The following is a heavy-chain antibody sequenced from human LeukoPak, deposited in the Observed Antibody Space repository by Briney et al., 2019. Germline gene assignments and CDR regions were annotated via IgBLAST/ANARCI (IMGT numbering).Heavy chain of an antibody. D-gene: IGHD2-15*01. V-gene: IGHV1-69*06. Sequence: ASVKVSCKASGGTFSSYAISWVRQAPGQGLEWMGGIIPIFGTANYAQKFQGRVTITADKSTSTAYMELSSLRSEDTAVYYCARDGYCGGSCYSYDYYYGMDVWGKGTTVTVSS. CDR1: GGTFSSYA. J-gene: IGHJ6*04. CDR2: IIPIFGTA. CDR3: ARDGYCGGSCYSYDYYYGMDV.